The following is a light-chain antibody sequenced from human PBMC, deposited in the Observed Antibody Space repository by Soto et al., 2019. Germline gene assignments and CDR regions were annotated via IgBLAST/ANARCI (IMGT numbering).Light chain of an antibody. CDR3: QQRSNWPTIT. V-gene: IGKV3-11*01. CDR2: DAS. J-gene: IGKJ5*01. CDR1: QSVSSY. Sequence: IGLTQSPGPRALVPGGRANLPRRASQSVSSYLAWYRQKPGQALRLLIYDASNRATGTPARFSGSGSGTDFTLTIRSLEPEDFAVYYCQQRSNWPTITFGQGTRREIK.